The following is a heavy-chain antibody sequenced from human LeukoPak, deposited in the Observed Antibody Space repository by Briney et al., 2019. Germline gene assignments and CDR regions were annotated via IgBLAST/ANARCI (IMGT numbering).Heavy chain of an antibody. CDR1: GFTFSSYS. Sequence: GGSLRLSCAASGFTFSSYSMNWVRQAPGKGLEWVSSISSSSSYIYYADSVKGRFTISRDNSKNTLYLQMNSLRAEDTAVYYCAKNAGGILDYWGQGTLVTVSS. J-gene: IGHJ4*02. CDR2: ISSSSSYI. D-gene: IGHD3-9*01. V-gene: IGHV3-21*04. CDR3: AKNAGGILDY.